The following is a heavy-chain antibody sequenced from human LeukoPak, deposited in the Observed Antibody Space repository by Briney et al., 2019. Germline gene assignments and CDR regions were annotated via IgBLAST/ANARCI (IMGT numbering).Heavy chain of an antibody. D-gene: IGHD6-19*01. J-gene: IGHJ4*02. Sequence: GGSLRLSCAASGFTFSSYAMSWVRQAPGKGLEWVSAISGSGGSTYYADSVKGRFTISRDNSKSTLYLQMNSLRAEDTAVYYCAKIQEGYSSGWYQTFDYWGQGTLVTVSS. CDR3: AKIQEGYSSGWYQTFDY. CDR1: GFTFSSYA. V-gene: IGHV3-23*01. CDR2: ISGSGGST.